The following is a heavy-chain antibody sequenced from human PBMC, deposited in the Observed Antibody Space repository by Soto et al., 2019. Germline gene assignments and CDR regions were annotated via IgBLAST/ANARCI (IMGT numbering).Heavy chain of an antibody. CDR2: IYYSGST. V-gene: IGHV4-31*03. CDR1: GGSISSGGYY. J-gene: IGHJ4*02. CDR3: ARGGADTMIVVVPNPFDY. Sequence: PSETLSLTCTVSGGSISSGGYYWSWIRQHPGKGLEWIGYIYYSGSTYYNPSLKGRVTISVDTSKNQFSLKLSSVTAAGTAVYYCARGGADTMIVVVPNPFDYWGQGTLVTVSS. D-gene: IGHD3-22*01.